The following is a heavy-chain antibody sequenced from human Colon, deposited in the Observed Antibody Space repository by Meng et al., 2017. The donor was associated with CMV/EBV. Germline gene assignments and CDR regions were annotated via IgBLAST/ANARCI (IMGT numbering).Heavy chain of an antibody. CDR3: ARDPWAGRGSYGSLTLSV. CDR2: ISYDGSNK. J-gene: IGHJ4*02. V-gene: IGHV3-30-3*01. D-gene: IGHD5-18*01. Sequence: GGSLRLSCAASGFTFSSYAMHWVRQAPGKGLEWVAVISYDGSNKYYADSVKGRFTISRDNSKNTLYLQMNSLRAEDTAVYYWARDPWAGRGSYGSLTLSVWGQGTLVTVSS. CDR1: GFTFSSYA.